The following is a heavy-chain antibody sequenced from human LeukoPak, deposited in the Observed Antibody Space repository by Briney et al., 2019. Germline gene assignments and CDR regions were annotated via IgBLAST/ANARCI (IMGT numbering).Heavy chain of an antibody. J-gene: IGHJ4*02. V-gene: IGHV4-61*01. D-gene: IGHD2-15*01. Sequence: SETLSLTCTVSGGSVSSGSYYWSWIRQPPGKGLEWIGYIYYSGSTNYNPSLKSRVTISVDTSKNQFSLKLSSVTAADTAVYYWARVPSAVFFCCCGFSTNFGFWGQGNLVHVSS. CDR2: IYYSGST. CDR3: ARVPSAVFFCCCGFSTNFGF. CDR1: GGSVSSGSYY.